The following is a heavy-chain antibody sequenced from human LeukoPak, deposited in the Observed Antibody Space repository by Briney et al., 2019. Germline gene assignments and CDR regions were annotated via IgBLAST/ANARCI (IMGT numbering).Heavy chain of an antibody. J-gene: IGHJ5*02. V-gene: IGHV1-8*01. Sequence: ASVKVSCKASGYTFTSYDINWVRQATGQELEWMGWMNPNSGNTGYAQKFQGRVTMTRNTSISTAYMELSSLRSEDTAVYYCARAGYSGYEGWFDPWGQGTLVTVSS. D-gene: IGHD5-12*01. CDR2: MNPNSGNT. CDR1: GYTFTSYD. CDR3: ARAGYSGYEGWFDP.